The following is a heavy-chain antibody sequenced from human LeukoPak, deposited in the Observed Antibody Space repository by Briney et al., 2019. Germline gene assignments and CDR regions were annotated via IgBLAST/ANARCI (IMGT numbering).Heavy chain of an antibody. D-gene: IGHD3-3*01. V-gene: IGHV4-59*08. CDR2: IYYSGST. Sequence: SETLSLTCTVSGGSISSYYRSCIRQPPGKGLEWIGYIYYSGSTNYNPSLKSRVTISVDTSKNQFSPKLSSATAADTAVYYCARPRITIFGVVKRGAFDIWGQGTMVTVSS. CDR1: GGSISSYY. J-gene: IGHJ3*02. CDR3: ARPRITIFGVVKRGAFDI.